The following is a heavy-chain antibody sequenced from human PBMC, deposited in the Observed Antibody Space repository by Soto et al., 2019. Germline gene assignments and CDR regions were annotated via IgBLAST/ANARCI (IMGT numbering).Heavy chain of an antibody. J-gene: IGHJ6*02. CDR3: ERHPPYGMDV. Sequence: PXECLKISVSSSGNTLTSYVIGLVRQMPGKGLEWMGIIYPGDSDTRYSPSFQGQVTISADKSISTAYLQWSSLKASDTAMYYCERHPPYGMDVWGQGTTVTVSS. CDR2: IYPGDSDT. CDR1: GNTLTSYV. V-gene: IGHV5-51*01.